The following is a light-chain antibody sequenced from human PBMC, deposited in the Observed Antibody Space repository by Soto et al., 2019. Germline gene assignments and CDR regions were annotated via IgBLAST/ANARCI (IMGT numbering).Light chain of an antibody. V-gene: IGLV2-14*03. CDR3: SSYTISSTHV. CDR1: SSDIGAFTF. Sequence: QSALTQPASVSGSPGQSITISSTGTSSDIGAFTFVSWYQQHPGKVPKLMIFDVNRRPSGVSDRFSGSKSGNTASLTISGLQAEDEGDYYCSSYTISSTHVFGSGTKLTVL. J-gene: IGLJ1*01. CDR2: DVN.